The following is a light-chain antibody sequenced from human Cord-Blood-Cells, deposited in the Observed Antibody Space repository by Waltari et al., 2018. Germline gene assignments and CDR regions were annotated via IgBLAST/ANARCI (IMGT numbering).Light chain of an antibody. CDR2: GAS. Sequence: QSPGTLSLSPGERATLSCRASQSVSSSYLAWYQQKPGQAPRLLIYGASSRATGIPDRFSGSGSGTDFTLTISRLEPEDFAVYYCQQYGSSPHTFGQGTNLEIK. CDR1: QSVSSSY. J-gene: IGKJ2*01. V-gene: IGKV3-20*01. CDR3: QQYGSSPHT.